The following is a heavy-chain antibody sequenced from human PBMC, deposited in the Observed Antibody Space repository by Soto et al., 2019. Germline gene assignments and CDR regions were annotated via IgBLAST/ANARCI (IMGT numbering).Heavy chain of an antibody. CDR3: AREHPSQYGMDV. V-gene: IGHV1-18*01. CDR2: ISPYSGNT. CDR1: GYTFTNFG. Sequence: QVQLVQSGAEVKKAGASVKVSCKASGYTFTNFGISWVRQAPGQGLEWMGWISPYSGNTNFAQKLQGRVTMTTDTSTSTAYLELRSLISDDTAVYYCAREHPSQYGMDVWGQGTTVTVSS. J-gene: IGHJ6*02.